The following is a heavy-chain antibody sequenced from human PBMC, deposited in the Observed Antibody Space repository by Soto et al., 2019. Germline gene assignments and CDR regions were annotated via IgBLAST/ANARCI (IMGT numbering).Heavy chain of an antibody. V-gene: IGHV1-18*01. CDR2: ISAYNGNT. CDR3: ARDETYDFWSGYHYWFVP. CDR1: GYTFTSYG. D-gene: IGHD3-3*01. J-gene: IGHJ5*02. Sequence: QVQLVQSGAEVKKPGASVKVSCKASGYTFTSYGISWGRQAPGQGLEWMGWISAYNGNTNYAQKLQGRVTMTTDTSTSTAYMELRSLRSDDTAVYYCARDETYDFWSGYHYWFVPWGQGTLVTVSS.